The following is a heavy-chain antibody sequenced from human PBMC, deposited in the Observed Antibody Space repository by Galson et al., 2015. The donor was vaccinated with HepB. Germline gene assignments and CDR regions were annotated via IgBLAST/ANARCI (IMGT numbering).Heavy chain of an antibody. J-gene: IGHJ4*02. CDR3: AKVPRYSSSWYFDS. CDR1: GFTFSRNG. D-gene: IGHD6-13*01. V-gene: IGHV3-30*18. Sequence: SLRLSCAASGFTFSRNGMHWVRQAPGKGLEWVALISYDGSNKYYTDSVKGRFTISRDNSKNTLYLQMNSLRAEDTALYYCAKVPRYSSSWYFDSWGQGTLVTVSS. CDR2: ISYDGSNK.